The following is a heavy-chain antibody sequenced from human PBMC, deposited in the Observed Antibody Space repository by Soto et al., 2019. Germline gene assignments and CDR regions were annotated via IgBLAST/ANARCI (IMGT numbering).Heavy chain of an antibody. CDR1: GYTFTRYA. Sequence: ASVKVSCKASGYTFTRYAMHWVRQAPGQRLEWMGWINAGNGNTKYSQKFQGRVTITRDTSASTAYMELSSLRSGDTAVYYCASSNIVAAPYGMDVWGQGTTVTVSS. D-gene: IGHD6-13*01. CDR2: INAGNGNT. CDR3: ASSNIVAAPYGMDV. J-gene: IGHJ6*02. V-gene: IGHV1-3*01.